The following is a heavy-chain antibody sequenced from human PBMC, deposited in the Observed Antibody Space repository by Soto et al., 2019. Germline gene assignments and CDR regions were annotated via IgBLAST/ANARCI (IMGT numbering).Heavy chain of an antibody. CDR1: GYTFTRYY. CDR3: ARDASSSAAFDI. D-gene: IGHD6-6*01. V-gene: IGHV1-46*01. J-gene: IGHJ3*02. Sequence: GGPVKGSRKASGYTFTRYYIHWVRQAPGQGLEWMGIINPSGGSTSYAQKFQGRVTMTRDTSTSTVYMELSSLRSEDTAVYYCARDASSSAAFDIWGQGTMVTVSS. CDR2: INPSGGST.